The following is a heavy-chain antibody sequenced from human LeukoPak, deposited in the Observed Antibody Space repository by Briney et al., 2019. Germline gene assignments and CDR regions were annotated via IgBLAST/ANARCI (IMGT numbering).Heavy chain of an antibody. V-gene: IGHV3-9*01. J-gene: IGHJ4*02. Sequence: CRSLRLSCAASGFTFDVYAMHWVRQAPGKGLDWVSGISWNSGSIGYADSVKGRFTISRDNAKNSLYLQMNSLRAEDTALYYCAKDPGSSSWYYFDYWGQRTLVTVS. CDR2: ISWNSGSI. D-gene: IGHD6-13*01. CDR3: AKDPGSSSWYYFDY. CDR1: GFTFDVYA.